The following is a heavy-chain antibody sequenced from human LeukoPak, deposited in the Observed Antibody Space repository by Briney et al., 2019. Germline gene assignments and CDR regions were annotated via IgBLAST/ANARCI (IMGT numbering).Heavy chain of an antibody. CDR2: IYPGDSDT. V-gene: IGHV5-51*01. CDR3: ARVENSYYFDN. CDR1: GYIFTGYW. D-gene: IGHD2-21*01. Sequence: ESLKISCKGSGYIFTGYWIAWVRQMPGKGLEWMGVIYPGDSDTRYSPSFQGQVTMSADKSINTAYLQWSSLKASDTAMYYCARVENSYYFDNWGQGTLVTVSS. J-gene: IGHJ4*02.